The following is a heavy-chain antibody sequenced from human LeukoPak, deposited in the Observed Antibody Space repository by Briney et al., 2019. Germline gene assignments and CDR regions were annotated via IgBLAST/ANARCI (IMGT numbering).Heavy chain of an antibody. Sequence: PSETLSLTCTVSGASISSSTDYWGWIRQPPGKGLEWIANIYYSGSTYHNPSLKSRVTISVDTSKNQFSLKLSSVTAADTAVYYCARHVVVVTATPQTLRTNTPDNWFDPWGQGTLVTVSS. CDR3: ARHVVVVTATPQTLRTNTPDNWFDP. D-gene: IGHD2-21*02. J-gene: IGHJ5*02. V-gene: IGHV4-39*01. CDR1: GASISSSTDY. CDR2: IYYSGST.